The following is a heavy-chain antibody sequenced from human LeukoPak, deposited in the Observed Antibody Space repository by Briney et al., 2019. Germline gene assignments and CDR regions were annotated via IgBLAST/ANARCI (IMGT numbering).Heavy chain of an antibody. CDR2: IKQDGSEK. CDR1: GFTVRRSW. CDR3: GRFTRYWDSVY. D-gene: IGHD2-21*01. Sequence: GGSLRLSYPASGFTVRRSWMGCVRQAPGKGLEWVANIKQDGSEKQYVDSVKGRFAISRDNAKNSLYLQMNSLKAEDTAVYYCGRFTRYWDSVYWGQGTLVTVSS. J-gene: IGHJ4*02. V-gene: IGHV3-7*04.